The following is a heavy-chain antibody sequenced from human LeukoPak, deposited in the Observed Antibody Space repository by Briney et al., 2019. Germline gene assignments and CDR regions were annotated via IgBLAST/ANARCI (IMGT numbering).Heavy chain of an antibody. V-gene: IGHV3-20*04. CDR2: INWKGGRT. CDR1: GFTFDDYG. Sequence: GGSLRLSCAASGFTFDDYGMSWVRQAPGKGLEWVSGINWKGGRTGYADSVKGRFTISRDNAKNSLYLQMNSLRAEDTAVYYCARVIAFRGYMDVWGKGTTVTVSS. CDR3: ARVIAFRGYMDV. J-gene: IGHJ6*03. D-gene: IGHD3-16*02.